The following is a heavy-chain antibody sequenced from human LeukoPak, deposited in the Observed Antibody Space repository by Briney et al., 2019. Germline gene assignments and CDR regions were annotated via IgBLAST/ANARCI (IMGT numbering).Heavy chain of an antibody. CDR2: IKSKTDGGTT. CDR1: GFTFSNAW. CDR3: TTDPPIIPRIAAAGTGGY. J-gene: IGHJ4*02. D-gene: IGHD6-13*01. Sequence: GGSLRLSCAASGFTFSNAWMSWVRQAPGKGLEWVGRIKSKTDGGTTDYAAPVKGRFTISRDDSKNTLYLQMNSLKTEDTAVYYCTTDPPIIPRIAAAGTGGYWGQGTPVTVSS. V-gene: IGHV3-15*01.